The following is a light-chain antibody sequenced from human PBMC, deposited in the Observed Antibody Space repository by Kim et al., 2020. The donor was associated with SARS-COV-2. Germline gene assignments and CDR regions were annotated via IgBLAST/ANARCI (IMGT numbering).Light chain of an antibody. CDR2: GNS. CDR1: SSNIGAGYD. Sequence: GVTVACTGSSSNIGAGYDVHWYQQLLGTAPKLLIYGNSNRPSGVPDRFSGSKSGTSASLAITGLQAEDEADYYCQSYDSSLSGVVFGGGTQLTVL. CDR3: QSYDSSLSGVV. J-gene: IGLJ2*01. V-gene: IGLV1-40*01.